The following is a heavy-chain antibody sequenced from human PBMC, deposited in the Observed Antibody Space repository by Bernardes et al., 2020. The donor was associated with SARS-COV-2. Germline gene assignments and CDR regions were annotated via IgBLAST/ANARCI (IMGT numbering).Heavy chain of an antibody. D-gene: IGHD2-21*01. J-gene: IGHJ4*02. CDR1: GFTFSSSA. CDR3: GKVTDGYISD. CDR2: ISGSGGTT. Sequence: SLRLSCAASGFTFSSSAVRWVRQAPGTGLEWVSGISGSGGTTDYDDSVKGRFTISRDNAKNTLYLQMNSLRAEDTAVYYCGKVTDGYISDWGQGTLVTVSS. V-gene: IGHV3-23*01.